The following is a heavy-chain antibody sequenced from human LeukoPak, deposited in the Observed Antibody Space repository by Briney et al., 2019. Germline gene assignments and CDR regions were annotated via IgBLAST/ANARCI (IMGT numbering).Heavy chain of an antibody. Sequence: GESLQSLCKGSGCSFISYWIGWGRQMPGKGLEGMGIIYRGDCDTRYSPSFQGQVTTSADKSITTAYLQWSSLNASHTAMYYCARQRTRDYDILTGYYYHGMDVWGQGTTVTVSS. CDR1: GCSFISYW. CDR2: IYRGDCDT. CDR3: ARQRTRDYDILTGYYYHGMDV. V-gene: IGHV5-51*01. D-gene: IGHD3-9*01. J-gene: IGHJ6*02.